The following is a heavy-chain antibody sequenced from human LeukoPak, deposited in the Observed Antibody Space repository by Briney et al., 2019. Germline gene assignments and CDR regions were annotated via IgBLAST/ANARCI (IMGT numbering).Heavy chain of an antibody. CDR3: ARGPLGQGQPFAY. CDR2: IKEDGSAK. CDR1: GFTFSRYW. J-gene: IGHJ4*02. V-gene: IGHV3-7*02. Sequence: PGGSLRLSCTASGFTFSRYWMTWVRQAPGKGLEWVANIKEDGSAKYYVDSMKGRFTISRDNAKNSLYLQINSLRAEDTAVYYCARGPLGQGQPFAYWGQGTLVTVSS.